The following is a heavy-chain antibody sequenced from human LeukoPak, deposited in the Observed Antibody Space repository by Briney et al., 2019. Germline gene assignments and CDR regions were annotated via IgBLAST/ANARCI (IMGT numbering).Heavy chain of an antibody. J-gene: IGHJ6*02. CDR2: ISAYNGNT. CDR3: ARDGYCSSGSCYRDGMDV. Sequence: ASVKVSCKASGYTFTSYGISWVRQAPGQGLEWMGWISAYNGNTNYAQKLQGRVTMTTDTSTSTAYMELRSLRSDDTAVYYCARDGYCSSGSCYRDGMDVWGQGTTVTVSS. D-gene: IGHD2-15*01. V-gene: IGHV1-18*01. CDR1: GYTFTSYG.